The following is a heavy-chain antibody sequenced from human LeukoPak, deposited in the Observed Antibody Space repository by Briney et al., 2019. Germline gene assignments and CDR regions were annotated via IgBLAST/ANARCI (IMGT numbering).Heavy chain of an antibody. CDR3: ARRAGSYSHSYDY. D-gene: IGHD2-15*01. CDR1: ELTLSDNY. CDR2: IYSGGST. J-gene: IGHJ4*02. V-gene: IGHV3-53*01. Sequence: GGSLRLSFAASELTLSDNYTSWIRQAPGRGLGWVSFIYSGGSTYYADSVSGRFIISRDTSKNTLYLQMNSLRAEDTAIYYCARRAGSYSHSYDYWGQGTLVTVSS.